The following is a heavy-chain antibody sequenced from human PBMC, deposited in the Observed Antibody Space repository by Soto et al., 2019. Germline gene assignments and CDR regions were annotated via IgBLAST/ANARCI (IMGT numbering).Heavy chain of an antibody. J-gene: IGHJ6*02. Sequence: QVQLVQSGAEVKKPGSSVTVSCKASGGTFGNSAISWVRQAPGQGLEWMGGIIPIFPTPDYAQKFQGRVTITADESTSTASMELTSLRSEDTAVYXXXXXXXRXXXGGNYYYGIDVWGQGTTVTVSS. CDR2: IIPIFPTP. CDR3: XXXXXRXXXGGNYYYGIDV. V-gene: IGHV1-69*12. CDR1: GGTFGNSA.